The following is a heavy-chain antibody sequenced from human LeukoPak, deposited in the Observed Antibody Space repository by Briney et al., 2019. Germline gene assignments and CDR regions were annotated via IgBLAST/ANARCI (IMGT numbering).Heavy chain of an antibody. CDR3: ARVRGYCSGGSCHPYYFDY. V-gene: IGHV4-59*01. D-gene: IGHD2-15*01. CDR1: GDSISNYY. Sequence: PSETLSLTCTVSGDSISNYYWTWIRQPPGKGLEWIGYIYYSGSTNYNPSLKSRVTISVDTSKNQFSLRLSSVTAADTAVYYCARVRGYCSGGSCHPYYFDYWGQGALVTVSS. J-gene: IGHJ4*02. CDR2: IYYSGST.